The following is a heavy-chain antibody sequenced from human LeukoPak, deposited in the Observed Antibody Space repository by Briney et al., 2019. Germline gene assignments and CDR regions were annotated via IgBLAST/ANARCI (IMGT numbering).Heavy chain of an antibody. CDR2: MNPNSGNT. J-gene: IGHJ5*02. CDR3: ARAELLWFGSGFDP. V-gene: IGHV1-8*01. CDR1: GYTFTSYD. Sequence: ASVKVSCKASGYTFTSYDINWVRQATGQGLEWMGWMNPNSGNTGYAQKFQGSVTMTRNTSISTAYMELSSLRSEDTAVYYCARAELLWFGSGFDPWGQGTLVTVSS. D-gene: IGHD3-10*01.